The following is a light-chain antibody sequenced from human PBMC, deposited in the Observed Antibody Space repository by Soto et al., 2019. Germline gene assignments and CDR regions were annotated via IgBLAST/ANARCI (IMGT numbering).Light chain of an antibody. CDR3: QQYGTSPRT. CDR1: QSIFSNY. J-gene: IGKJ1*01. Sequence: EVMLTQSPGTLSLSPGERATLSCRASQSIFSNYLAWYQQKSGQAPRLLIYGASNRATGIPDMFSGSGSGTDFPLTIRRLEPEDFAVYYCQQYGTSPRTFGQGTKVEFK. CDR2: GAS. V-gene: IGKV3-20*01.